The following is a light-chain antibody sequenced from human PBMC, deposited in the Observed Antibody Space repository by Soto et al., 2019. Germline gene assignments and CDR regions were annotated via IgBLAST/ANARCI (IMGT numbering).Light chain of an antibody. CDR3: SSYTSSSTLV. J-gene: IGLJ1*01. CDR1: RSDVGGYNY. V-gene: IGLV2-14*01. Sequence: QSALTQPASVSGSPGQSITISCTGTRSDVGGYNYVSWYQQHPGKAPKLMIYDVSDRPSGVSNRFSGSKSGNTAYLTISGLQAEDEADYYCSSYTSSSTLVFGTGTKVTVL. CDR2: DVS.